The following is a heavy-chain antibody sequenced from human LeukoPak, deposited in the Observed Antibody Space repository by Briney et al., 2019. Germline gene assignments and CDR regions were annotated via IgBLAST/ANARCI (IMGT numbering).Heavy chain of an antibody. CDR1: GFTFSSYW. D-gene: IGHD3-10*01. V-gene: IGHV3-74*01. CDR2: INTDGSST. Sequence: GGSLRLSCAASGFTFSSYWMHWVRQAPGKGLVWVSRINTDGSSTSYADSVKGRFTISRDNSKNTLYLQMNSLRAEDTAVYYCAKGLTMVRGRGNWFDPWGQGTLVTVSS. J-gene: IGHJ5*02. CDR3: AKGLTMVRGRGNWFDP.